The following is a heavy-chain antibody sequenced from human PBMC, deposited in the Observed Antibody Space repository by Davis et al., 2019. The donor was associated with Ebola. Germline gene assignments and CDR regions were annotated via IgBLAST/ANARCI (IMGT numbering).Heavy chain of an antibody. D-gene: IGHD6-19*01. V-gene: IGHV4-61*01. CDR3: AREVAGGFDY. CDR1: GGSVSSGSYY. J-gene: IGHJ4*02. Sequence: MPSETLSLTCTVSGGSVSSGSYYWSWIRQPPGKGLEWIGYIYYSGSTNYNPSLKSRVTISVDTSKNQFSLKLSSVTAADTAVYYCAREVAGGFDYWGQGTLVTVSS. CDR2: IYYSGST.